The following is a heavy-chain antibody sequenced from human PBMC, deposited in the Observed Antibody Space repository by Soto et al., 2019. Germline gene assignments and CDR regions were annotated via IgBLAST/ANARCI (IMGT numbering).Heavy chain of an antibody. D-gene: IGHD2-2*01. V-gene: IGHV4-34*01. Sequence: SETLSLTCAVYGGSFSGYYWSWIRQPPGKGLEWIGEINHSGSTNYNPSLKSRVTISVDTSKNQFSLKLSSVTAADTAVYYCARAPPSTNGFYYMDVWGKGTTVTVSS. CDR2: INHSGST. CDR3: ARAPPSTNGFYYMDV. J-gene: IGHJ6*03. CDR1: GGSFSGYY.